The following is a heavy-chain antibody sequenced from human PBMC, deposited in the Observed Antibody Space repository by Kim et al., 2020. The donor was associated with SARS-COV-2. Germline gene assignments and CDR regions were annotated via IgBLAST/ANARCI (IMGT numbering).Heavy chain of an antibody. J-gene: IGHJ4*02. CDR3: ARRGTGSTWYAVDY. D-gene: IGHD6-13*01. V-gene: IGHV5-51*01. Sequence: SPSFRGKVTISADKSISTAYLQWSSLKASDTAMYYCARRGTGSTWYAVDYWGQGTLVTVSS.